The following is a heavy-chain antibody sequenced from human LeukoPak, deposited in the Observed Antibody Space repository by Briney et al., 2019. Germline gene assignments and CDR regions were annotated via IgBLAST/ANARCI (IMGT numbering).Heavy chain of an antibody. J-gene: IGHJ4*02. CDR2: ISSSGGTI. Sequence: LSLTCAVYGGSFSGYYWSWIRQAPGKGLEWVSYISSSGGTIYYADSVKGRFTISRDNAKNSLYLQMNSLRAEDTAVYYCARGKYSPVPFDYWGQGTLVTVSS. CDR1: GGSFSGYY. CDR3: ARGKYSPVPFDY. D-gene: IGHD4-11*01. V-gene: IGHV3-11*01.